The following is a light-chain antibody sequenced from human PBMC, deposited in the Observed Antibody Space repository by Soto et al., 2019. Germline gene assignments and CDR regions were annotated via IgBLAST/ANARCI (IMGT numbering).Light chain of an antibody. V-gene: IGKV1-5*03. CDR3: QQYNSYPWT. Sequence: DIQMTQSPSTLSASVGDRVTITCRASQSISSWLAWYQQKPGKAPKLLIYKASSLESGVASRFSGSVSGTEFTLTISSLQPDDFATYYCQQYNSYPWTFGQGTKVDIK. J-gene: IGKJ1*01. CDR1: QSISSW. CDR2: KAS.